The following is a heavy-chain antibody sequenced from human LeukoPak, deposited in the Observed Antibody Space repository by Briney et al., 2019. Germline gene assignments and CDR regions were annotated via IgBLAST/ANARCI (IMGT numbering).Heavy chain of an antibody. J-gene: IGHJ4*02. D-gene: IGHD2-21*02. V-gene: IGHV4-59*01. CDR2: IYYSGST. Sequence: SETLSLTCTVSGGSISSYYWSWIRQPTGKGLEWIGYIYYSGSTNYNPSLKSRVTISVDTSKNQFFLKLSSVTAADTAVYYCARVELAYCGGDCYSGFDYWGQGTLVTVSS. CDR3: ARVELAYCGGDCYSGFDY. CDR1: GGSISSYY.